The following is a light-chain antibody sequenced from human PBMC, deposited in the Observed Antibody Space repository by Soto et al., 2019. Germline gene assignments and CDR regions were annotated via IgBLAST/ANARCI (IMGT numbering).Light chain of an antibody. CDR1: QSVTSDY. J-gene: IGKJ3*01. CDR3: QQYGVAPFT. Sequence: VLTQSPGTLSLSPGERATLSCRASQSVTSDYLAWYQQNPGRAPRLLIYGASSRATGIPDRFSGSGSGTDFTLTISGLEPEDSAVYYCQQYGVAPFTFGPGTKVEIK. CDR2: GAS. V-gene: IGKV3-20*01.